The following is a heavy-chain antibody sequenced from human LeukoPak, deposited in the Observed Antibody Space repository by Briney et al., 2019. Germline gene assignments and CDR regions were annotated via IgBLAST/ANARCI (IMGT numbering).Heavy chain of an antibody. D-gene: IGHD5-12*01. CDR1: GYSFSNFV. J-gene: IGHJ4*02. CDR2: INAGNGNT. CDR3: ARDQWLRLYYFDY. Sequence: ASVKVSCKASGYSFSNFVVHWVRQAPGQRLEWMGWINAGNGNTKYSQKFQGRVTITRDTSASTAYMELSSLRSEDTAVYYCARDQWLRLYYFDYWGQGTLVTVSS. V-gene: IGHV1-3*01.